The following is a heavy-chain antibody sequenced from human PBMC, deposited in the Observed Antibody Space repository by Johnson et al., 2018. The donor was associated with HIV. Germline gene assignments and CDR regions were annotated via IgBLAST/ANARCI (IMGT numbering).Heavy chain of an antibody. D-gene: IGHD6-13*01. CDR1: GFTFNDYA. J-gene: IGHJ3*02. V-gene: IGHV3-43D*03. Sequence: VESGGAVIQPGGSLRLSCAASGFTFNDYAMHWVRQVPGNGLEWVSLIRWDGAVTRYVDSVKGRFTISRDNSKKTLYLQMNSLRAEDTAVYYCAKDQWSSSWTNDAFDICGQGTMVTVSS. CDR2: IRWDGAVT. CDR3: AKDQWSSSWTNDAFDI.